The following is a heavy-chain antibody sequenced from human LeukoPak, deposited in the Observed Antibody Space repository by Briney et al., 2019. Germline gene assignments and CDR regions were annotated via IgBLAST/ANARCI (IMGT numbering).Heavy chain of an antibody. Sequence: SVKVSCKASGGTFSSYAISWVRQAPGQGLEWMGGIIPIFGTANYAQKFQGRVTITTDESTSTAYMELSSLRSEDTAVYYCARQCELGFWFDYWGQGTLVTVSS. CDR3: ARQCELGFWFDY. V-gene: IGHV1-69*05. CDR2: IIPIFGTA. D-gene: IGHD1-26*01. CDR1: GGTFSSYA. J-gene: IGHJ4*02.